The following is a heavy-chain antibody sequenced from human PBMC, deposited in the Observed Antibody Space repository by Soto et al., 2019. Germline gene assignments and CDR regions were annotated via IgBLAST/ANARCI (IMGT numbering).Heavy chain of an antibody. V-gene: IGHV3-33*01. Sequence: GXLSLSSEVSSFSFNPYSMVVVLQPPGKGLEWLAAIWHDGTQKYCADSVKGGFIISRDNSKETQYLVMNIVRAEDKAMYWCARAGGTTVTGLWHFDYWGQGTVVT. J-gene: IGHJ4*02. CDR1: SFSFNPYS. D-gene: IGHD4-17*01. CDR3: ARAGGTTVTGLWHFDY. CDR2: IWHDGTQK.